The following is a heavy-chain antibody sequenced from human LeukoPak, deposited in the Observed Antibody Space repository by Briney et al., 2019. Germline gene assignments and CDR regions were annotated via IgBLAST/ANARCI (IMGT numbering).Heavy chain of an antibody. Sequence: GGSLRLSCAASGFTFSSYGMYWVRQAPGKGLEWVAFIRYDGSNKYYADSVKGRFTISRDNSKNTLYLQMNSLRAEDTAVYYCAKDSRAGGSTVTTLGYWGQGTLVTVSS. CDR1: GFTFSSYG. D-gene: IGHD4-17*01. CDR3: AKDSRAGGSTVTTLGY. CDR2: IRYDGSNK. V-gene: IGHV3-30*02. J-gene: IGHJ4*02.